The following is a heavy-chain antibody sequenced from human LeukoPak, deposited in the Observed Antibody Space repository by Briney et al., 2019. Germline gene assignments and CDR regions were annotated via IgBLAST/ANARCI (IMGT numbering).Heavy chain of an antibody. CDR3: AKWMGRDS. D-gene: IGHD6-19*01. CDR1: GFSFRTHW. J-gene: IGHJ4*02. V-gene: IGHV3-7*02. Sequence: GGSLRLSCAASGFSFRTHWMSWVRQAPGKGLEWVANINQDGRKKFYVDSVEGRFTISRDDTKTSLFLQMNSLRVEDTAVYYCAKWMGRDSWGQGTLVTVSS. CDR2: INQDGRKK.